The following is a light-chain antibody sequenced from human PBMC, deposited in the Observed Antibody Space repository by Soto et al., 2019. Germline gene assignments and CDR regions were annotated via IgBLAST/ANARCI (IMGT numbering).Light chain of an antibody. J-gene: IGLJ3*02. Sequence: QPAAVAWSAGHSITIFCSGTMRDVGAYNLVSWYQQHPGTAPKLIIYEVRNRPSGISSRFSGPRSGNTASLTISGLQPEEEGDYYCSAYTARSHMVFGGGTKVTVL. CDR2: EVR. CDR3: SAYTARSHMV. CDR1: MRDVGAYNL. V-gene: IGLV2-14*01.